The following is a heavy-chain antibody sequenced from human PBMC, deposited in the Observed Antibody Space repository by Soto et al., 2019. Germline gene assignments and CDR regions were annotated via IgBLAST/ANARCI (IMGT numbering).Heavy chain of an antibody. CDR1: GGSISSGAYY. J-gene: IGHJ4*02. D-gene: IGHD3-22*01. CDR2: IYYSGST. V-gene: IGHV4-31*03. Sequence: QVQLQESGPGLVKPSQTLSLTCTVSGGSISSGAYYWSWIRQHPGKGLEWIGYIYYSGSTYYNPSLKSRVTISVDTSKIQFSLKLSSVTAADTAVYYCAREERDYLDSSGSLDYWGQGTLVTVSS. CDR3: AREERDYLDSSGSLDY.